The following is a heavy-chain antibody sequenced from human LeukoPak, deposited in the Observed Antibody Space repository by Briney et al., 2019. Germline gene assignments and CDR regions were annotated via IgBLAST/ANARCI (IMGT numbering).Heavy chain of an antibody. J-gene: IGHJ4*02. CDR3: ARGKGDGQIDF. D-gene: IGHD2-21*01. Sequence: PSQTLSLTCAVSGGSISSGGYSWSCVRPPPGKGLEWIGYIYHSGRTYYNPSLKSRVTISVDRSKNQFSLKLSSVTAADTGVYFCARGKGDGQIDFWGEGTLVTVSS. V-gene: IGHV4-30-2*01. CDR1: GGSISSGGYS. CDR2: IYHSGRT.